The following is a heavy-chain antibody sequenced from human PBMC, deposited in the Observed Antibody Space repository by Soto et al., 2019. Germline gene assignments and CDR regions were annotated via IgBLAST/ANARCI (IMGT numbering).Heavy chain of an antibody. J-gene: IGHJ5*02. Sequence: QVQLQQWGAGLLKPSETLSLTCAVYGGSFSGYYWSWIRQPPGKGLEWIGEINHSGSTNYNPSLKSRLXXSXDXXKTQFSQKLSSVTAADTAVYYWARGPLNSRGWYGSWGQGTLVTVSS. D-gene: IGHD6-19*01. CDR3: ARGPLNSRGWYGS. CDR1: GGSFSGYY. V-gene: IGHV4-34*01. CDR2: INHSGST.